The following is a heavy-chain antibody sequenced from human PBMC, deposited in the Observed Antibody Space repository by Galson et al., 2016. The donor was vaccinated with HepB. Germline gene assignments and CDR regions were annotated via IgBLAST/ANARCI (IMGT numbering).Heavy chain of an antibody. J-gene: IGHJ5*02. CDR3: ASRRDMGSTSDFSEFYWLDP. D-gene: IGHD2-2*01. Sequence: LSLTCTVSGGSISDYDWNWIRQSPGKGLEWIGHIYHTGYTSYNPSPKSRVTMSLDAPRNQLSLKLGSVTVADAAVYYFASRRDMGSTSDFSEFYWLDPWGQGTRVTVSS. CDR2: IYHTGYT. CDR1: GGSISDYD. V-gene: IGHV4-59*08.